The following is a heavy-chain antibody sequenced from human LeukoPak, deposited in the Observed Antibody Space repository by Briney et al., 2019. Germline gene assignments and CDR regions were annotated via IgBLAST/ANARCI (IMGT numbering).Heavy chain of an antibody. V-gene: IGHV1-18*01. Sequence: ASVKVSCKASGYTFTSYGISWVRQAPGQGLEWMGWISAYNGNTNYAQKLQGRVTMTTDTSTSTDYMELRSLRSDDTAVYYCARGSSWYVDYYYYYMDVWGKGTTVTVSS. CDR1: GYTFTSYG. CDR3: ARGSSWYVDYYYYYMDV. J-gene: IGHJ6*03. CDR2: ISAYNGNT. D-gene: IGHD6-13*01.